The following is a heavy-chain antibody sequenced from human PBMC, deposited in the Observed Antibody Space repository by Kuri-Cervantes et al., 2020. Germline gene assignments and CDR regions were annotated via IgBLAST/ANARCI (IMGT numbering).Heavy chain of an antibody. V-gene: IGHV1-18*01. Sequence: ASVKVSCKASGYTFTSYGISWVRQAPGQGLEWMGWISAYNGNTNYAQKLQGRVTMTTDTSTSTAFMELRSLRSDDTAVYYCARDLGYCSGGSCSSWGQGTLVTVSS. CDR3: ARDLGYCSGGSCSS. D-gene: IGHD2-15*01. CDR1: GYTFTSYG. J-gene: IGHJ4*02. CDR2: ISAYNGNT.